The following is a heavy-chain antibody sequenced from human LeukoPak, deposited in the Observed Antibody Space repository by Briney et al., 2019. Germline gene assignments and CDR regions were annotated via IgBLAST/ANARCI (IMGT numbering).Heavy chain of an antibody. J-gene: IGHJ4*02. CDR1: GFTFSRYW. V-gene: IGHV3-7*01. D-gene: IGHD1-1*01. CDR2: IKEDRSEN. CDR3: ARQRYSDY. Sequence: PGGSLRLSCAASGFTFSRYWMTWVRQAPGKGLEWVANIKEDRSENSYVESVKGRFTISRDNAKNSLYLQLNSLRAEDTAVYFCARQRYSDYWGQGTLVTVSS.